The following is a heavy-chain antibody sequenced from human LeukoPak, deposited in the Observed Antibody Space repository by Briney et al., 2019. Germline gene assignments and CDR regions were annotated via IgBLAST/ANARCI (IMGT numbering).Heavy chain of an antibody. Sequence: KSGGSLRLSCAASGFTFSTYGMHWVRQAPGKGLEWVATISHDGSNKNYGDSVKGRFTISRDNSKNTVYLQMTSLRAEDTAVYYCARDLWDGSGYWGQGTLVTVSS. V-gene: IGHV3-30*03. D-gene: IGHD5-24*01. CDR1: GFTFSTYG. CDR2: ISHDGSNK. J-gene: IGHJ4*02. CDR3: ARDLWDGSGY.